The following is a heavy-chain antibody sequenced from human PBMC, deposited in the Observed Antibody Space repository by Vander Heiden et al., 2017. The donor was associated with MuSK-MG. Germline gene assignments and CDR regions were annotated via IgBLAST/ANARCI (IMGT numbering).Heavy chain of an antibody. CDR1: GGSISGGSSY. J-gene: IGHJ4*02. V-gene: IGHV4-39*07. D-gene: IGHD5-18*01. Sequence: QLQLQESGPGLVKPSETLSLTCTVSGGSISGGSSYWGWIRQSPGKGLEWIGTISYSGTTYYSPSLKSRITLSRETSKNQFSLKLTSVTAADTAIYYCARDRGRDGSNYGVIDYWGQGTLVTVSS. CDR3: ARDRGRDGSNYGVIDY. CDR2: ISYSGTT.